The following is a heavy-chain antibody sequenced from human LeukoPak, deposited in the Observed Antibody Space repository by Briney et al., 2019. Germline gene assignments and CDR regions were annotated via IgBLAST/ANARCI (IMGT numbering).Heavy chain of an antibody. CDR2: INQDGGKN. CDR3: TRDGDTSGYSD. D-gene: IGHD5-12*01. J-gene: IGHJ4*02. CDR1: GFIFSDYY. V-gene: IGHV3-7*01. Sequence: GGALKLSCAPSGFIFSDYYMGWVRQAPGKGLEWVASINQDGGKNYYVDSVKGRFTISRDNSKNSLYLQMNGLRAEDTAVYYCTRDGDTSGYSDWGQGTLVTVSS.